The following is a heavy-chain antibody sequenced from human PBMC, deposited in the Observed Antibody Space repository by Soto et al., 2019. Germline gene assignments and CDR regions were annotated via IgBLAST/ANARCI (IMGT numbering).Heavy chain of an antibody. J-gene: IGHJ3*02. D-gene: IGHD2-2*01. CDR2: IFHSGSP. CDR3: ARAYGYAATLNDAFDI. V-gene: IGHV4-31*03. CDR1: GGSLSSRGYY. Sequence: QVQLQESGPGLVKPSQTLSLTCTVSGGSLSSRGYYWTWIRQHPGKGLEWIGYIFHSGSPYYNPSLTSRVSMSVDTSKNQFSLELSSVSAADTAVYFCARAYGYAATLNDAFDIWGQGTMVTVSS.